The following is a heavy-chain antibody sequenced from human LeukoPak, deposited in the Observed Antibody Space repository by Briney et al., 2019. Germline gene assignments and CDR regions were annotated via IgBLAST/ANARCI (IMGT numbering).Heavy chain of an antibody. Sequence: GGSLRLSCVGSGFRFDDYGMHWGRQAPGKGLEWVAGISWNSVTIEYGDSVKGRFTISRENARNSLFLQMNSLTVEDTALYYCAKSGPDTTMLHGFDKWGQGTLVAVSS. CDR2: ISWNSVTI. V-gene: IGHV3-9*01. CDR3: AKSGPDTTMLHGFDK. CDR1: GFRFDDYG. D-gene: IGHD5-18*01. J-gene: IGHJ4*02.